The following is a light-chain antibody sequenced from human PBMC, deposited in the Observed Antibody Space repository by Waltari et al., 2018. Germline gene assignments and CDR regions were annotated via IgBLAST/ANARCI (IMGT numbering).Light chain of an antibody. CDR3: QQTYGAPNT. CDR2: GVS. V-gene: IGKV1-39*01. J-gene: IGKJ2*01. Sequence: DIQMTQSPSSLSASVGDRVTITCRASQSISTYLNWFQQKPGKAPNLLIYGVSTLQSGVPSRFSGSGSGTDFTLTISSLQPEDFVSYYCQQTYGAPNTFGQGTKLEI. CDR1: QSISTY.